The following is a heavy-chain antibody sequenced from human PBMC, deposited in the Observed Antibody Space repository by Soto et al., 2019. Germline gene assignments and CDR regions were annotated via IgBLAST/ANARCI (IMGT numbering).Heavy chain of an antibody. D-gene: IGHD2-21*02. Sequence: QVQLVESGGGVVQPGRSLRLSCAASGFTFSSYAMHWVRQAPGKGLEWVAVISYDGSNKYYADSVKGRFTISRDTSKKSLYLQMRSLSAEDTAVYYCASDVCGGDCYQWDWYFDLWGRGTLVTVSS. J-gene: IGHJ2*01. V-gene: IGHV3-30-3*01. CDR3: ASDVCGGDCYQWDWYFDL. CDR1: GFTFSSYA. CDR2: ISYDGSNK.